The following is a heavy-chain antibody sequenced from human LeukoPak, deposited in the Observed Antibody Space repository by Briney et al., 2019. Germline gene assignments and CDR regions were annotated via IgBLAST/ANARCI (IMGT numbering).Heavy chain of an antibody. CDR3: ARDIVVVPAAIQPGAADY. J-gene: IGHJ4*02. D-gene: IGHD2-2*02. Sequence: GGSLRLSCAASGFTFSSYAMHWVRQAPGKGLEWVAVISYDGSNKYYADSVKGRFTISRDNSKNTLYLRMNSLRAEDTAVYYCARDIVVVPAAIQPGAADYWGQGTLVTVSS. CDR2: ISYDGSNK. CDR1: GFTFSSYA. V-gene: IGHV3-30-3*01.